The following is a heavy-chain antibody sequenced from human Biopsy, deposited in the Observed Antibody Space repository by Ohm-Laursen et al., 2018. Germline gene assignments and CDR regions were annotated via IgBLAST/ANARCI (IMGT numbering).Heavy chain of an antibody. D-gene: IGHD2-21*02. CDR3: ATKVTGYFHH. V-gene: IGHV1-69*06. J-gene: IGHJ1*01. Sequence: SSVKVSCKAPGGTFSNYGVNWVRQAPGQGLEWLGGNIPILGTGNYAQKFQDRVTVAADTSTSTATMELRSLRSDDTAVYYCATKVTGYFHHWGQGILVIVSS. CDR1: GGTFSNYG. CDR2: NIPILGTG.